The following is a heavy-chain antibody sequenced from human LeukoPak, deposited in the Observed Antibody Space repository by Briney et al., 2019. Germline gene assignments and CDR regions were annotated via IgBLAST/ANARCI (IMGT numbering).Heavy chain of an antibody. J-gene: IGHJ4*02. CDR3: ARTSLAAAGKGFDY. CDR2: IYHSGST. CDR1: GGSISSGGYS. V-gene: IGHV4-30-2*01. D-gene: IGHD6-13*01. Sequence: PSETLSLTCAVSGGSISSGGYSWSWIRQPPGKGLEWSGYIYHSGSTYYNPSLKSRVTISVDRSKNQFSLKLSSVTAADTAVYYCARTSLAAAGKGFDYWGQGTLVTVSS.